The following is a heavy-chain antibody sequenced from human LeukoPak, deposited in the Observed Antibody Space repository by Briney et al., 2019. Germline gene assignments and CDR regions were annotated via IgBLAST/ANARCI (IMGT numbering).Heavy chain of an antibody. CDR2: IYYSGST. CDR3: ARTNYYDSNDFPRYFDL. CDR1: GGSISSGGYY. V-gene: IGHV4-31*03. D-gene: IGHD3-22*01. J-gene: IGHJ2*01. Sequence: SQTLSLTCTVSGGSISSGGYYWSWIRQHPGKGLEWIGYIYYSGSTYYNPSLKSRVTISLDTSENLFSLGLTSVTAADTAVYFCARTNYYDSNDFPRYFDLWGRGTLVTVSS.